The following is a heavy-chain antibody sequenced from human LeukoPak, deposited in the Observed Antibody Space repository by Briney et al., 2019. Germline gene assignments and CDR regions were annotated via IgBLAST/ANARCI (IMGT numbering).Heavy chain of an antibody. J-gene: IGHJ4*02. CDR1: GITLSNYG. Sequence: GGSLRLSCAVSGITLSNYGMSWVRQAPGKGLEWVAGISGSGGSTNIADSVKGRFTISRDNPRNTLYLQMNSLRAEDTAVYFCAKRAVVIRVILVGFHKEAYYFDSWGQGALVTVSS. V-gene: IGHV3-23*01. CDR2: ISGSGGST. D-gene: IGHD3-22*01. CDR3: AKRAVVIRVILVGFHKEAYYFDS.